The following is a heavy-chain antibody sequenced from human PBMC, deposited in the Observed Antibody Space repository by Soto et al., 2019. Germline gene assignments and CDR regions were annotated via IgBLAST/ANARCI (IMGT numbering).Heavy chain of an antibody. CDR3: ARDSGVVAATKYFQH. D-gene: IGHD2-15*01. CDR2: ISSNGGST. V-gene: IGHV3-64*01. Sequence: GGSLRLSCAASGFTFSSYAMHWVRQAPGKGLEYVSAISSNGGSTYYANSVKGRFTISRDNSKNTLYLQMGSLRAEDMAVYYCARDSGVVAATKYFQHWGQGTLVTVSS. J-gene: IGHJ1*01. CDR1: GFTFSSYA.